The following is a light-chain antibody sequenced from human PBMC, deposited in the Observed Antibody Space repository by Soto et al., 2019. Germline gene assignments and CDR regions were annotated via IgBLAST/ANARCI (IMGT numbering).Light chain of an antibody. V-gene: IGKV3-20*01. J-gene: IGKJ4*01. Sequence: EIVLTQSPGTLFLSPGERATLSCRASQSVSSSYLAWYQQKPGQAPRLLIYGASSRATGIPDRFSGSGSGTDLTLTISRLEPEDFAVYYCQQYGSSPRTFGGGTKVEIK. CDR3: QQYGSSPRT. CDR1: QSVSSSY. CDR2: GAS.